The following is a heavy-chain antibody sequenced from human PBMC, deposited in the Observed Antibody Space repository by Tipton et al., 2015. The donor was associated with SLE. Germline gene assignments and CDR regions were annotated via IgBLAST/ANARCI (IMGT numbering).Heavy chain of an antibody. J-gene: IGHJ3*02. V-gene: IGHV4-31*03. D-gene: IGHD6-13*01. CDR3: ARQAAGAFDI. CDR1: GGSMTSGGYY. CDR2: IHYSGST. Sequence: TLSLTCNVSGGSMTSGGYYWNWIRQYPGRGLEWIGYIHYSGSTYYNTALKSRLVISAETSKSHFSLKLSSVTAADTAVYYCARQAAGAFDIWGQGTMVTVSS.